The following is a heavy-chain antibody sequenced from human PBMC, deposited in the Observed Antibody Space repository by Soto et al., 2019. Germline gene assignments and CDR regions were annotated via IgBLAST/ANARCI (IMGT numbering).Heavy chain of an antibody. CDR3: AKSPHDILIGSAFDY. CDR2: ISWNSGGI. D-gene: IGHD3-9*01. Sequence: PGGSLRLSCAASRFMFSSYWMHWVRQAPGKGLVWVSRISWNSGGIGYADSVKGRFTISRDNAKNSLYLQMDRLRPEDTAFYYCAKSPHDILIGSAFDYWGQGTLVTVSS. J-gene: IGHJ4*02. CDR1: RFMFSSYW. V-gene: IGHV3-9*01.